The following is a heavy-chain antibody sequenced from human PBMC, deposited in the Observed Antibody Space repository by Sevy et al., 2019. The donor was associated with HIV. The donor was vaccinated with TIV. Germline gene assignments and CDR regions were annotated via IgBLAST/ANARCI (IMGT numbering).Heavy chain of an antibody. J-gene: IGHJ4*02. CDR3: ARSPRNSYTVFVNYYFDY. V-gene: IGHV4-39*01. D-gene: IGHD3-3*01. CDR2: MYYSGST. CDR1: GGSIRDNTYF. Sequence: SETLSLTCTVSGGSIRDNTYFWGWIRQPPGKGLEWIGSMYYSGSTYYNPSLKSRVTISVDASKNQYSLKLISLTAAKTAVYFSARSPRNSYTVFVNYYFDYWGQGTLVTVSS.